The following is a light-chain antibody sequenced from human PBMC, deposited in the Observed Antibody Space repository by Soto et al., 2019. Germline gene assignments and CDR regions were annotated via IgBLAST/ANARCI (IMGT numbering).Light chain of an antibody. CDR2: AAS. V-gene: IGKV1-8*01. CDR3: QQYYSYPQT. J-gene: IGKJ1*01. CDR1: QGISSY. Sequence: ALRMTQSPSSFSASTGDRVTITCRASQGISSYLAWYQQKPGKAPKLLIYAASTLQSGVPSMFSGSGSGTDFTLTISCLQSEDFATYYCQQYYSYPQTFGQGTKVEIK.